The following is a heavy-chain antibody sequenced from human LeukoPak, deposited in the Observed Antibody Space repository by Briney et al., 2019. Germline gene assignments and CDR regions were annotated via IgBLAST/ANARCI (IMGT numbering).Heavy chain of an antibody. D-gene: IGHD6-13*01. CDR2: INPSGGT. J-gene: IGHJ4*03. Sequence: GASVKVSCKASGYTFSIYNMHWVRQAPGQGLEWMGIINPSGGTSYAQKLQGRITMTRDTSTVYMELSSLRSEDTAVYYCAREGVAGTGLDYWGQGTTVTVSS. V-gene: IGHV1-46*01. CDR3: AREGVAGTGLDY. CDR1: GYTFSIYN.